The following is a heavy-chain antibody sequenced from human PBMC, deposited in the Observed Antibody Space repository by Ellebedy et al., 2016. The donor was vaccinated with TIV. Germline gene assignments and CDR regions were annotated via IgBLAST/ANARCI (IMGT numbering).Heavy chain of an antibody. CDR1: GYTFTSFG. D-gene: IGHD2-15*01. CDR3: ERVIELRDCSGDICSPPPPLDH. Sequence: ASVKVSCKASGYTFTSFGITWVRQAPGQGLEWMGWLSAFNGDTNYVQKRQGTFTMTSDTSTSTAYMELRRLRSDDPAVYCGERVIELRDCSGDICSPPPPLDHWGQGALVTVSS. V-gene: IGHV1-18*04. J-gene: IGHJ4*02. CDR2: LSAFNGDT.